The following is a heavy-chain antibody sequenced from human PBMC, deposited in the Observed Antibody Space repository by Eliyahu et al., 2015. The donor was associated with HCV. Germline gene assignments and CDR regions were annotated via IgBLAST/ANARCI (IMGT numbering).Heavy chain of an antibody. CDR3: ARAAYYDSSDVNDAFDI. CDR1: GYTFTGXY. V-gene: IGHV1-2*04. CDR2: INPNSGGT. J-gene: IGHJ3*02. Sequence: QVQLVQSGAEVKKPGASVKVSCKASGYTFTGXYMHWVRQAPGQGLXWMGWINPNSGGTNXXXKFQGWVTMTRXTSISTAYMELSRLRSDDTAVYYCARAAYYDSSDVNDAFDIWGQGTMVTVSS. D-gene: IGHD3-22*01.